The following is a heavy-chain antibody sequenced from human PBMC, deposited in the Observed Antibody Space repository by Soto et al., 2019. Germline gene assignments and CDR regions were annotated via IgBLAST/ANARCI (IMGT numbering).Heavy chain of an antibody. Sequence: SETLSLTCTVSGGSISSYYWSWIRQPPGKGLEWIGYIYYSGSTNYNPSLKGRVTISVDTSKNQSSLKLSSVTAADTAVYYCARDQNRGYGSGSYYKDGMGVWGQGTTVTVSS. V-gene: IGHV4-59*01. CDR2: IYYSGST. CDR3: ARDQNRGYGSGSYYKDGMGV. J-gene: IGHJ6*02. CDR1: GGSISSYY. D-gene: IGHD3-10*01.